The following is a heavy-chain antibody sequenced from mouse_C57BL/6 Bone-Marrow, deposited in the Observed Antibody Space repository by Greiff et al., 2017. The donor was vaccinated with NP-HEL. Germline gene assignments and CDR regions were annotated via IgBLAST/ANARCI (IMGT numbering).Heavy chain of an antibody. Sequence: VQLQQPGAELVKPGASVKLSCKASGYTFTSYWMHWVKQRPGQGLEWIGMIHPNSGSTNYNEKFKSKATLTVDKSSRTAYMQLSSLTSEDSAVYYCIFITTVSPDVWGTGTTVTVSS. J-gene: IGHJ1*03. CDR2: IHPNSGST. CDR1: GYTFTSYW. CDR3: IFITTVSPDV. V-gene: IGHV1-64*01. D-gene: IGHD1-1*01.